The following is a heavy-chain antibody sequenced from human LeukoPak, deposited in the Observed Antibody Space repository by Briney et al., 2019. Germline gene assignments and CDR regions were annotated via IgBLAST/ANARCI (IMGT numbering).Heavy chain of an antibody. V-gene: IGHV4-61*02. Sequence: PSQTLSLTCTVSGGSISSGSYYWSWIRQPAGKGLEWIGRIYTSGSTNYNPSLKSRVTISVDTSKNQFSLKLSSVTAADTAVHYCARGRFLNWFDPWGQGTLVTVSS. J-gene: IGHJ5*02. D-gene: IGHD3-3*01. CDR3: ARGRFLNWFDP. CDR1: GGSISSGSYY. CDR2: IYTSGST.